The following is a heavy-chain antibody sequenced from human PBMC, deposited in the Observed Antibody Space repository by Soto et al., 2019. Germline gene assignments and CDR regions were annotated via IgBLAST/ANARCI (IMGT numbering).Heavy chain of an antibody. CDR1: GGSFSGYY. CDR3: AREGSGYDY. J-gene: IGHJ4*02. D-gene: IGHD3-22*01. V-gene: IGHV4-34*01. CDR2: INHSGST. Sequence: QVQLQQWGAGLLKPSETLSLTCAVYGGSFSGYYWSWIRQPPGKGLEWIGEINHSGSTNYNPSLRXRXTXXVDTATSQFSLKLSCVTAAETAVYYCAREGSGYDYWGEGALVTVSS.